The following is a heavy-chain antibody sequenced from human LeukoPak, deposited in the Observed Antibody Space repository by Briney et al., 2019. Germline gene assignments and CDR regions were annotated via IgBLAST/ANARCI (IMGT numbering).Heavy chain of an antibody. CDR1: GYTFTVYF. Sequence: GASVKVSCKASGYTFTVYFMHWVRQAPGQGLEWMGWINPNSGGTNYAQKFQGRVTMTRDTSIITAYMELSRLRSDDTAVYYCARELNYDSSGYYFDYWGQGTLVTVSS. CDR2: INPNSGGT. V-gene: IGHV1-2*02. CDR3: ARELNYDSSGYYFDY. J-gene: IGHJ4*02. D-gene: IGHD3-22*01.